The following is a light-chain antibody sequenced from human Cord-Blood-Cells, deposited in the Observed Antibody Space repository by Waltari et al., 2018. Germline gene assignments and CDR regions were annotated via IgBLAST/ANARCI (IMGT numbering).Light chain of an antibody. Sequence: SSELTQDPAVSVALGQTVRLTCQGDSLRSYYASWYQQKPGKAPVLVIYGKNNRPSGIPDRFSGSSSGNTASLTITGAQAEDEADYYCNSRDSSGTVVFGGGTKLTVL. CDR3: NSRDSSGTVV. CDR1: SLRSYY. CDR2: GKN. J-gene: IGLJ2*01. V-gene: IGLV3-19*01.